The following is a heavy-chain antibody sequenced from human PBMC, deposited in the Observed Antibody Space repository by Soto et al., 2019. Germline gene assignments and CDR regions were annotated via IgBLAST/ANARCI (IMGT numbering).Heavy chain of an antibody. CDR1: GFAFSTYW. CDR2: IKQDGTEK. Sequence: GGSVRLSCAASGFAFSTYWMSLVRRTPGEGLEWVANIKQDGTEKYYVDSVRGRLTVSRDNAKSSLYLQMNSLRVEDTAVYYCTTSPHRAQERVFGWGQGTTV. D-gene: IGHD3-10*02. J-gene: IGHJ6*02. V-gene: IGHV3-7*01. CDR3: TTSPHRAQERVFG.